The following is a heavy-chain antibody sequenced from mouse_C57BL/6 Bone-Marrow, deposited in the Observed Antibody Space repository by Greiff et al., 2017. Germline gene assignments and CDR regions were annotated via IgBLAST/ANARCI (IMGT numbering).Heavy chain of an antibody. CDR1: GYTFTGYW. Sequence: VQLQQPGAELMKPGASVTLSCTASGYTFTGYWLAWVTPRPGHGLEWIGEILPGSGRTNYNAKFKGKATVTADTSSNPAYMPLRSRATEDAAIYDCARSPDYDYLLAYWGQGTLVTVSA. V-gene: IGHV1-9*01. D-gene: IGHD2-4*01. CDR3: ARSPDYDYLLAY. CDR2: ILPGSGRT. J-gene: IGHJ3*01.